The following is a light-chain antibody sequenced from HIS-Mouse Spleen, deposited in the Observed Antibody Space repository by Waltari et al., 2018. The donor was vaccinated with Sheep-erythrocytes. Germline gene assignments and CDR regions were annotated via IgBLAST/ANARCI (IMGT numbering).Light chain of an antibody. Sequence: QSALTQPASVSGSPGQSITISCTGTSSAVGRYNLFSWYQQHPCKAPKLMIYEGSTRPSGVSNRFSGSKSGNTASLTISGLQAEDEADYYCCSYAGSSTPWVFGGGTKLTVL. J-gene: IGLJ3*02. CDR1: SSAVGRYNL. V-gene: IGLV2-23*01. CDR2: EGS. CDR3: CSYAGSSTPWV.